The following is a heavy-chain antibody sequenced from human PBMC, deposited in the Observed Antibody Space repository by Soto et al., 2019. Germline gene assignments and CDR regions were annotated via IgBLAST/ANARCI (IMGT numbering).Heavy chain of an antibody. J-gene: IGHJ5*02. CDR3: ARDLGYLVAPAATIPHNFFDT. V-gene: IGHV1-2*02. D-gene: IGHD2-2*01. Sequence: ASVKVSCKASGYTFTGYHMHWVRQAPGQGLEWMGWINPNSGGTNYAQKFQGRVTMTSDTSISTAYMELSRLRSDDTAVYYCARDLGYLVAPAATIPHNFFDTWREGTLVTVSS. CDR2: INPNSGGT. CDR1: GYTFTGYH.